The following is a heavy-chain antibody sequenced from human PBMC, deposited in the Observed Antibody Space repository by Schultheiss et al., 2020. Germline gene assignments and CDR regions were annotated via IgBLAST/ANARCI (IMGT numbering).Heavy chain of an antibody. V-gene: IGHV3-23*01. CDR3: ARVPSVTTVVG. CDR1: GFTFSSYA. J-gene: IGHJ4*02. D-gene: IGHD4-23*01. Sequence: GSLRLSCAASGFTFSSYAMSWVRQAPGKGLEWVSAISGSGGSTYYADSVKGRFTISRDNSKNTLYLQMNSLRAEDTAVYYCARVPSVTTVVGWGQGTLVTVSS. CDR2: ISGSGGST.